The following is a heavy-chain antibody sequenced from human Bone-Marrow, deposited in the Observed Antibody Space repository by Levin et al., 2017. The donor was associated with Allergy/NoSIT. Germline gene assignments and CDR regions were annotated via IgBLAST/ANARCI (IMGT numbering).Heavy chain of an antibody. Sequence: SCAASGFTFSSYAMHWVRQAPGKGLEWVAVISYDGSNKYYADSVKGRFTISRDNSKNTLYLQMNSLRAEDTAVYYCAREGGGYCSSTSCYIVAFDIWGQGTMVTVSS. CDR1: GFTFSSYA. J-gene: IGHJ3*02. D-gene: IGHD2-2*02. CDR3: AREGGGYCSSTSCYIVAFDI. V-gene: IGHV3-30-3*01. CDR2: ISYDGSNK.